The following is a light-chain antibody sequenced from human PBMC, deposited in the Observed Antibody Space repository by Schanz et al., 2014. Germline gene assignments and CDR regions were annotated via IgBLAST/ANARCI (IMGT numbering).Light chain of an antibody. CDR2: DVT. J-gene: IGLJ2*01. Sequence: QSALTQPPSASGSPGQSVTISCTGTSSDVGGYKYVSWYQQHPGKAPKLMIYDVTKRPSGVPDRFSGSKSGNTASLTISGLQSEDEADYYCCSYAGRYTLLFGGGTKLTVL. V-gene: IGLV2-11*01. CDR1: SSDVGGYKY. CDR3: CSYAGRYTLL.